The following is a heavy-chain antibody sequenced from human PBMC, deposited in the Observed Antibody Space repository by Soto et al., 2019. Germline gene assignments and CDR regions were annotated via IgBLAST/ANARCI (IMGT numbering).Heavy chain of an antibody. J-gene: IGHJ4*02. D-gene: IGHD3-3*01. CDR2: IDNSGST. CDR1: GGSISNYF. Sequence: SETLSLTCTVSGGSISNYFCNWIRQPAGKGLEWIGRIDNSGSTNYNPSLKSRITMSADTSRNQFSLKLNSVTAADTAVYYCARGGQDFRSGPFDYWGQGALVTVSS. CDR3: ARGGQDFRSGPFDY. V-gene: IGHV4-4*07.